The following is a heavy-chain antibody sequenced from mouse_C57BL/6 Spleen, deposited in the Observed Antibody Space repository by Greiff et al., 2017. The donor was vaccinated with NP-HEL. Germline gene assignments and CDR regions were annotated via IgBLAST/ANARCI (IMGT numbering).Heavy chain of an antibody. CDR3: AKAYTDWSYAMDY. D-gene: IGHD1-3*01. V-gene: IGHV1-66*01. CDR1: GYSFTSYY. CDR2: IYPGSGNT. J-gene: IGHJ4*01. Sequence: QVQLQQSGPELVKPGASVKISCKASGYSFTSYYIHWVKQRPGQGLEWIGWIYPGSGNTKYNEKFKGKATLTADTSSSTAYMQLSSLTSEDSAVYYCAKAYTDWSYAMDYWGQGTSVTVSS.